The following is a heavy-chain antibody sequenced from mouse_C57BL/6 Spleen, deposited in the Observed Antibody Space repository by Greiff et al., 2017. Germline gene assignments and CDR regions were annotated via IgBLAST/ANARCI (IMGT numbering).Heavy chain of an antibody. CDR1: GYTFTSYW. Sequence: VKLQQPGAELVMPGASVKLSCKASGYTFTSYWMHWVKQRPGQGLEWIGEIDPSDSYTNYNQKFKGKSTLTVDKSSSTAYMQLSSLTSEDSAVYYCARGDGYYVGFDYWGQGTTLTVSS. CDR3: ARGDGYYVGFDY. D-gene: IGHD2-3*01. J-gene: IGHJ2*01. V-gene: IGHV1-69*01. CDR2: IDPSDSYT.